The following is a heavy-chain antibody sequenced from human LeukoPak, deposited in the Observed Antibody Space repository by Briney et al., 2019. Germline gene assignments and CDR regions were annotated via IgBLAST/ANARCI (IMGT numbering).Heavy chain of an antibody. D-gene: IGHD6-19*01. V-gene: IGHV3-23*01. J-gene: IGHJ4*02. CDR1: GFTFSSYA. Sequence: GGSLRLSCAASGFTFSSYAMSWVRQAPGKGLEWVSAISGSGGSTYYADSVKGRFTISRDNSKNTLYLQMNSLRAEDAAVYYCAKVPAVAGKFDYWGQGTLVTVSS. CDR2: ISGSGGST. CDR3: AKVPAVAGKFDY.